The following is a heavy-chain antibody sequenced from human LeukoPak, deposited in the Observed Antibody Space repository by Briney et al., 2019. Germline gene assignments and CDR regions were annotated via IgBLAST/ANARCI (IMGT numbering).Heavy chain of an antibody. Sequence: ASVKVSCKASGYTFTGYYIHWVRQAPGQGLEWVGCINPGNGDTRYGPEFQGRVTIPSDTSASTAYMELRILRSEDMAVYYCTLYNHWGQGTLVTVSS. D-gene: IGHD2-2*02. CDR1: GYTFTGYY. CDR3: TLYNH. J-gene: IGHJ5*02. CDR2: INPGNGDT. V-gene: IGHV1-3*03.